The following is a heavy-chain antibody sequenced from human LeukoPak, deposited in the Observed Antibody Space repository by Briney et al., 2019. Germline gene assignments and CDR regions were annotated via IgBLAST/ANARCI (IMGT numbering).Heavy chain of an antibody. V-gene: IGHV3-74*01. CDR2: INGDGSYT. D-gene: IGHD1-26*01. CDR1: EYTFSNYW. Sequence: GGSLRLSCAASEYTFSNYWMNWVRQAPGKGLVWVSLINGDGSYTNYADSVKGRFTISRDDAKNTLYLQMNSLRAEDTAVYYCVRRVNSGTYYYFDYWGQGTLVTVSS. J-gene: IGHJ4*02. CDR3: VRRVNSGTYYYFDY.